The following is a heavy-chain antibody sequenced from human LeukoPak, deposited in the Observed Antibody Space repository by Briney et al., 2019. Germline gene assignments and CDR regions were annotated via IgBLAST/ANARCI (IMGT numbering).Heavy chain of an antibody. CDR3: ARDANYGDYFRL. CDR1: GFTFSSYS. J-gene: IGHJ4*02. V-gene: IGHV3-21*01. D-gene: IGHD4-17*01. Sequence: GGSLRLSCAASGFTFSSYSTNWVRQAPGKGLEWVSSISSSSSYIYYADSVKGRFTISRDNAKNSLYLQMNSLRAEDTAVYYCARDANYGDYFRLWGQGTLVTVSS. CDR2: ISSSSSYI.